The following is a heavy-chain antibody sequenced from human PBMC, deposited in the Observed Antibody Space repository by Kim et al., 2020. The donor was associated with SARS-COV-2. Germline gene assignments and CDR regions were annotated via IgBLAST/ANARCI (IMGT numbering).Heavy chain of an antibody. CDR3: ARDIYSSGWYGKKDGGDAFDY. J-gene: IGHJ4*02. V-gene: IGHV1-18*01. CDR1: GYTFTSYG. CDR2: ISAYNGNT. D-gene: IGHD6-19*01. Sequence: ASVKVSCKASGYTFTSYGISWVRQAPGQGLEWMGWISAYNGNTNYAQKLQGRVTMTTDTSTSTAYMELRSLRSDDTAVYYCARDIYSSGWYGKKDGGDAFDYWGQGTLVTVSS.